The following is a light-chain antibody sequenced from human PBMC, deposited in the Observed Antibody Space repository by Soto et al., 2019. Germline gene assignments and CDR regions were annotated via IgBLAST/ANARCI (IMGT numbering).Light chain of an antibody. CDR1: SSNIGAGYD. Sequence: QSVLTQPPSVSGAPGQRVTISCTGSSSNIGAGYDVHWYQQLPGTAPKLLIYGNSNRPSGVPDRFSGSKSGTSASLAITGLQAEDEADYYCQSYDSSLSPGGVFGGGTQLTVL. CDR2: GNS. V-gene: IGLV1-40*01. CDR3: QSYDSSLSPGGV. J-gene: IGLJ2*01.